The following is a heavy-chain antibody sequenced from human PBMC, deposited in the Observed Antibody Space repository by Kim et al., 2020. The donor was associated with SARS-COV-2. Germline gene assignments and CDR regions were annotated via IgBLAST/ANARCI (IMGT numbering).Heavy chain of an antibody. J-gene: IGHJ6*02. CDR1: GGSLINSGGYY. CDR3: ARAACGGNCYSYYYNDGLDV. D-gene: IGHD2-15*01. Sequence: SETLSLTCTVSGGSLINSGGYYWNWIRQQPGRGLEWIGYVYYRGSTRYTGSLKSRITISLDTSKNLFSLRLDSVTAADTAVYYCARAACGGNCYSYYYNDGLDVWGQGTTVAVSS. V-gene: IGHV4-31*03. CDR2: VYYRGST.